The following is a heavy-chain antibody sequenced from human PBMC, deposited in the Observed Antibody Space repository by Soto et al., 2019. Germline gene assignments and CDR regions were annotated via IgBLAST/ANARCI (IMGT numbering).Heavy chain of an antibody. J-gene: IGHJ6*02. CDR1: GGSFSGYY. V-gene: IGHV4-34*01. D-gene: IGHD3-16*01. CDR3: ARVYFGKDV. Sequence: QVQLQQWGAGLLKPSETLSLTCAVYGGSFSGYYWSWIRQPPGKGLEWIGEINHSGSTNYNPSLKXRXTXXVDTSKNQFSLKLSSVTAADTAVYYCARVYFGKDVWGQGTTVTVSS. CDR2: INHSGST.